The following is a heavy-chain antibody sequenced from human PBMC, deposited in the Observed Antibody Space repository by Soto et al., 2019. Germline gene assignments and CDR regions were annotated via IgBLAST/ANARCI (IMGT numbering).Heavy chain of an antibody. CDR2: LYANENT. CDR3: ARDHPNWYFDL. Sequence: SETLSLTCTVSTASVNSYYWSWIRQPAGKGLEWIGRLYANENTDYNPSLRSRVTISVDTKRQFSLKLSSVTAADTAVYYCARDHPNWYFDLWGRGTPVTVSS. V-gene: IGHV4-4*07. CDR1: TASVNSYY. J-gene: IGHJ2*01.